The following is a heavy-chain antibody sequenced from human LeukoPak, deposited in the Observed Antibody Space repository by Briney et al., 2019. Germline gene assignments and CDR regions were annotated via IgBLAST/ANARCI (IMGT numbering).Heavy chain of an antibody. CDR2: ISGSGDNT. CDR3: ARGYDSSGYYYADAFDI. D-gene: IGHD3-22*01. V-gene: IGHV3-23*01. Sequence: GGSLRLSCAASGFTFSSYAMSWVRQAPGKGLEWVSSISGSGDNTYYADSVKDRFSISRDNSKTTVSLQMNSLRAEDTAVYYCARGYDSSGYYYADAFDIWGQGTTVTVSS. CDR1: GFTFSSYA. J-gene: IGHJ3*02.